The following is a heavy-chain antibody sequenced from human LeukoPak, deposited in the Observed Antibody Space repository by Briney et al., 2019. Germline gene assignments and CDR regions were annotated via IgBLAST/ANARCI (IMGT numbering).Heavy chain of an antibody. CDR2: ISGITTNT. J-gene: IGHJ3*02. D-gene: IGHD1-26*01. Sequence: GGSLRLSCAASGFTFSNYAMSWVRQAPGKGLEWVSLISGITTNTYYADSVKGRFTISRDNSKNTLDLQMNSLRAEDTAGYYCAKHLLVGGTRGAYAFDIWGRGAMVTVSS. V-gene: IGHV3-23*01. CDR3: AKHLLVGGTRGAYAFDI. CDR1: GFTFSNYA.